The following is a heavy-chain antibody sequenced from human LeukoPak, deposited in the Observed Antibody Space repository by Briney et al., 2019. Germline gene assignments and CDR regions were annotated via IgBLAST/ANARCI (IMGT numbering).Heavy chain of an antibody. D-gene: IGHD3-22*01. J-gene: IGHJ4*02. Sequence: GGSLRLSCAASGFTFTTYWMSWVRQLPGKGLEWVANINQDGTEKYYVDSVKGRFTISRDNAKNSLYLQMNSLRAEDTALYYCAKDRNYYDSSALDYWGQGTLVTVSS. CDR3: AKDRNYYDSSALDY. V-gene: IGHV3-7*03. CDR1: GFTFTTYW. CDR2: INQDGTEK.